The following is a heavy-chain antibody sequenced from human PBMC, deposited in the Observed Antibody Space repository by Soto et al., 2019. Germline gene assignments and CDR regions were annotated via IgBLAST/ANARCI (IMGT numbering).Heavy chain of an antibody. Sequence: QVQLVQSAGEVKKPGASVKVSCKASGYTFIRYGITWVRQAPGQGLEWMGWISPYNDYTIYAQKLQGRVTMTTDTSTRTVYLDLRSLKCDDTAVYYGARGGYYDNTWGKLSHYGLDVWGQGTSVTVSS. CDR3: ARGGYYDNTWGKLSHYGLDV. CDR2: ISPYNDYT. CDR1: GYTFIRYG. V-gene: IGHV1-18*01. D-gene: IGHD3-16*01. J-gene: IGHJ6*02.